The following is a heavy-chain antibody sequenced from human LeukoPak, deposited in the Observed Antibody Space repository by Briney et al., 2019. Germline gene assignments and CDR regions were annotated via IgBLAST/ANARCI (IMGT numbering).Heavy chain of an antibody. CDR1: RYTFTSNY. CDR2: IYPRDGST. CDR3: ARDQEGFDY. Sequence: ASVKVSCKASRYTFTSNYIHWVRLAPGQGLEWMGMIYPRDGSTSYAQKFQGRVTVTRDTSTSTVHMELSGLRSEDTAVYYCARDQEGFDYWGQGTLVTVSS. V-gene: IGHV1-46*01. J-gene: IGHJ4*02.